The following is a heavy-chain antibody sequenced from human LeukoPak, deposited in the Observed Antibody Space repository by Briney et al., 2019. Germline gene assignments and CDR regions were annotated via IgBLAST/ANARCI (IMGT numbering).Heavy chain of an antibody. J-gene: IGHJ4*02. CDR2: VISASTYI. V-gene: IGHV3-21*01. CDR3: ARGHQLLYSALKGNNYFDF. Sequence: GGSLRVSCAASGFTFSSYAMTWVRPAPGKGLEGVSSVISASTYIYSADSVKGRFTISKDNDLNSLYLQMNSLRAEDTAVYFCARGHQLLYSALKGNNYFDFWGQGTLVTVSS. CDR1: GFTFSSYA. D-gene: IGHD2-2*02.